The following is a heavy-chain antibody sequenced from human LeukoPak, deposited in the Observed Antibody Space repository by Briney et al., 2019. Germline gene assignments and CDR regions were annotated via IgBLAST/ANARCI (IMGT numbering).Heavy chain of an antibody. CDR1: GYSISSGYY. CDR2: IYHSGST. D-gene: IGHD2-15*01. J-gene: IGHJ5*02. Sequence: SETLSLTCTVSGYSISSGYYWGWIRQPPGKGLEWIGSIYHSGSTYYNPSLKSRVTISVDTSKHQFSLKLSSVTAADTAVYYCARVLCPSICLLNGFDPWGQGTLVTVSS. CDR3: ARVLCPSICLLNGFDP. V-gene: IGHV4-38-2*02.